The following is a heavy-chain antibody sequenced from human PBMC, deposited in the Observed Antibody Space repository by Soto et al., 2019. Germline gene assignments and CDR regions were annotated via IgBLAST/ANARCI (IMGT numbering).Heavy chain of an antibody. CDR2: ISAGGSNT. CDR3: AMQGPPRDAFDI. Sequence: EVQLLESGGGLVQPGGSLRLSCAVSGFTFRSYAMSWVRQAPGKGPEWVSVISAGGSNTYYAESGKGRFTIPRDNSKNTLYLPMNSLSDGDTAVYYCAMQGPPRDAFDIWGQGTMVTVST. CDR1: GFTFRSYA. J-gene: IGHJ3*02. V-gene: IGHV3-23*01.